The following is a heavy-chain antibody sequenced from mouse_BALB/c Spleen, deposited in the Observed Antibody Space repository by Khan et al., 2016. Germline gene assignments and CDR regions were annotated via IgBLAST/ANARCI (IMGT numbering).Heavy chain of an antibody. D-gene: IGHD1-1*01. CDR1: GYTFTNYG. V-gene: IGHV9-3-1*01. CDR3: ARYRYYYGSSRYFDV. Sequence: QILLVQSGPELKRPGKTVKISCKASGYTFTNYGINWVKQAPGKGLKWMGWINTYSGESTYADDFKGRFAFSLDTSANTAYLQINNLKNEDTATYFCARYRYYYGSSRYFDVWGAGTTVTVSS. J-gene: IGHJ1*01. CDR2: INTYSGES.